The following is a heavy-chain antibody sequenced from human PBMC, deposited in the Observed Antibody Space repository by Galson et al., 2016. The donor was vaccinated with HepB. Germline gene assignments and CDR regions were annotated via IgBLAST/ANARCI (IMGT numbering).Heavy chain of an antibody. J-gene: IGHJ6*04. CDR2: TYYRSRWGWDQ. D-gene: IGHD4-17*01. V-gene: IGHV6-1*01. Sequence: CAISGDSVSSHSVTWNWIRQSPSRGLEWLGRTYYRSRWGWDQDYAISVKSRISINPDTSGNQFSRQLRSVTPEDTAVYYCPRATDYGDYANGMDVWDKGSMVTVSS. CDR1: GDSVSSHSVT. CDR3: PRATDYGDYANGMDV.